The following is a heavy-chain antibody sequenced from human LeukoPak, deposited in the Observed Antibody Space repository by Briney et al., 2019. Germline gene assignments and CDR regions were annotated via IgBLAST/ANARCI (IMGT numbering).Heavy chain of an antibody. CDR2: INPNSGGT. J-gene: IGHJ4*02. D-gene: IGHD6-19*01. CDR3: AVASSGWYVYFDY. CDR1: GCTFTGYY. V-gene: IGHV1-2*02. Sequence: ASVKVSCKASGCTFTGYYMHWVRQAPGQGLEWMGWINPNSGGTNYAQKFQGRVTMTRDTSISTAYMELSRLRSDDTAVYYCAVASSGWYVYFDYWGRGTLVTVSS.